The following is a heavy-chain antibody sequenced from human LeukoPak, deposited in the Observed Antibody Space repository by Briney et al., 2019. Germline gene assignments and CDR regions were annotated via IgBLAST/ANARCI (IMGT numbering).Heavy chain of an antibody. CDR3: ARGLIETQGLVIKSVLLWFGELSP. V-gene: IGHV1-8*01. CDR2: MNANSGNT. CDR1: GYTFTSYD. Sequence: ASVKVSCKASGYTFTSYDINWVRQATGQGLEWMAWMNANSGNTGYAQKFQGRVTMTRNTSISTAYMELSSLRSEDTAVYYCARGLIETQGLVIKSVLLWFGELSPWGQGTLVTVSS. J-gene: IGHJ5*02. D-gene: IGHD3-10*01.